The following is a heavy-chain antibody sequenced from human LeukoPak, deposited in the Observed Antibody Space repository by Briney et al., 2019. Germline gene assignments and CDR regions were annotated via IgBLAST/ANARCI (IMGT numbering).Heavy chain of an antibody. J-gene: IGHJ4*02. Sequence: GGSLRLSCAASGLTFSSSWMHWVRQAPGQGLVWVARINRDGSSTSYADSVKGRFTISRDNAKNTVYVQMNSLRAEDTAVYYCTRDQSGSGFNSDYWGQGTLVTVSS. V-gene: IGHV3-74*01. CDR1: GLTFSSSW. CDR2: INRDGSST. CDR3: TRDQSGSGFNSDY. D-gene: IGHD5-24*01.